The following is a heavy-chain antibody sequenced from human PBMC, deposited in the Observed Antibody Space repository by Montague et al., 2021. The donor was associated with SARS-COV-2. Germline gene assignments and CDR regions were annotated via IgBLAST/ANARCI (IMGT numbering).Heavy chain of an antibody. CDR2: INHSGST. V-gene: IGHV4-39*01. D-gene: IGHD3-3*01. CDR1: GGSISSSSYN. CDR3: ARQKLGSVMIFGVVMHDRWFDP. J-gene: IGHJ5*02. Sequence: SETLSLTCTVSGGSISSSSYNWGWIRQPPGKGLDWIGNINHSGSTYSTLSLQIPVTIYADTSKNPFSLKLSSATAADTAVYYCARQKLGSVMIFGVVMHDRWFDPWGQGTLVTVSS.